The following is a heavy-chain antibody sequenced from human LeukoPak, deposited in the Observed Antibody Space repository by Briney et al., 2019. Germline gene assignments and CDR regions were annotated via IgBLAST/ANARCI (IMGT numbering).Heavy chain of an antibody. V-gene: IGHV4-61*02. CDR3: ARASPRGAFDI. D-gene: IGHD5-12*01. CDR1: GASISSSTYH. J-gene: IGHJ3*02. Sequence: SETLSLTCNVSGASISSSTYHWGWIRQPAGKGLEWIWRIYTSGSTNYNPSLKSRVTISVDTSKNQFSLKLSSVTAADTAVYYCARASPRGAFDIWGQGTMVTVSS. CDR2: IYTSGST.